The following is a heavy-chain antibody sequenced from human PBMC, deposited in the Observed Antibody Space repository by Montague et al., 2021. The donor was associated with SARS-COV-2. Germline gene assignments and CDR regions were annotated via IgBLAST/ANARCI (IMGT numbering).Heavy chain of an antibody. J-gene: IGHJ4*02. V-gene: IGHV4-34*01. D-gene: IGHD2-21*02. Sequence: SETLSLTCAVSGGSFSSYYWSWIRRPPGKGLEWIAEINYSGSTNYNPSLKSRVTISVDTSKNQFSLKLNSVTAADTAVYYCARLAYCGADCFPWWEFFFDSWGQGTLVTVSS. CDR1: GGSFSSYY. CDR2: INYSGST. CDR3: ARLAYCGADCFPWWEFFFDS.